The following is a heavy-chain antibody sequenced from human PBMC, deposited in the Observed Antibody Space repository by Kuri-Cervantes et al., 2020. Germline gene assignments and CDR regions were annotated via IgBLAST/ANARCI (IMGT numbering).Heavy chain of an antibody. J-gene: IGHJ3*02. Sequence: GESLKISCAASGFTFSSYWMSWVRQAPGKGLEWVANIKQDGSEKYYVDSVKGRFTISRDNAKNSLYLQMNSLRAEDTALYYCAKDIHYDSSGTDAFDIWGQGTMVTVSS. V-gene: IGHV3-7*03. D-gene: IGHD3-22*01. CDR1: GFTFSSYW. CDR3: AKDIHYDSSGTDAFDI. CDR2: IKQDGSEK.